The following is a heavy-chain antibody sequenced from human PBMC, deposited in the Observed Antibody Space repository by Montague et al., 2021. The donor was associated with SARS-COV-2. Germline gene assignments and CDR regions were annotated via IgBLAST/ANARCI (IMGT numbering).Heavy chain of an antibody. CDR2: IWYDGSNK. D-gene: IGHD3-9*01. CDR3: ARDWWNGDWLFGLYYYYGMDV. CDR1: GFTFSSYG. V-gene: IGHV3-33*01. J-gene: IGHJ6*02. Sequence: SLRLSCAASGFTFSSYGMQSVRQAPVKGLEWVAVIWYDGSNKYYXDSXHVRFTISRDNSKNTLYLQMNSLRAEATAVYYCARDWWNGDWLFGLYYYYGMDVWGQGTTVTVSS.